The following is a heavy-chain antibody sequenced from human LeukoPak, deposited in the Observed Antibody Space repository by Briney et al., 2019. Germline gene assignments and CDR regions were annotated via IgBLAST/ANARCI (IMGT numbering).Heavy chain of an antibody. CDR1: GGSFSGYY. CDR3: ARIGHGSPDAFDI. D-gene: IGHD5-24*01. CDR2: INHSGST. J-gene: IGHJ3*02. V-gene: IGHV4-34*01. Sequence: SETLSLTCAVYGGSFSGYYWSRISQPPGKGLEWIGEINHSGSTNYNPSLKSRVTISVDTSKNQFSLKLSSVTAADTAVYYCARIGHGSPDAFDIWGQGTMVTVSS.